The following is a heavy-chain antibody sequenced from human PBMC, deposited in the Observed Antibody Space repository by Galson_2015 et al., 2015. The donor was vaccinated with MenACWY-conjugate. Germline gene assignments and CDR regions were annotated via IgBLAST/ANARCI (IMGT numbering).Heavy chain of an antibody. CDR1: GFSLSTSGVG. D-gene: IGHD2-2*01. CDR3: ARVVVVPAGRWFDP. CDR2: IYWDDDK. Sequence: PALVKPTQTLTLTCTFSGFSLSTSGVGVGWIRQPPGKALEWLALIYWDDDKRYSPSLKSRLTITKDTSKNQVVLTMTNMDPVDTATYYCARVVVVPAGRWFDPWGQGTLVTVSS. J-gene: IGHJ5*02. V-gene: IGHV2-5*02.